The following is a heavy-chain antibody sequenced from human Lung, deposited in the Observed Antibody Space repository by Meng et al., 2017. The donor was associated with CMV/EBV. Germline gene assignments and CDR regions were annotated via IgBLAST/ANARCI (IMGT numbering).Heavy chain of an antibody. V-gene: IGHV3-23*01. J-gene: IGHJ4*02. CDR2: ISGSGGST. CDR3: EKDPVPAALYYFDY. CDR1: GFTFSSYA. D-gene: IGHD2-2*01. Sequence: GEXXKISCAASGFTFSSYAMSWVRQAPGKGLEWVSVISGSGGSTYYGDSVKGRFTITRDNSKNTLYLQMNSLRAEDTDVYYCEKDPVPAALYYFDYWGQGTLVTVSS.